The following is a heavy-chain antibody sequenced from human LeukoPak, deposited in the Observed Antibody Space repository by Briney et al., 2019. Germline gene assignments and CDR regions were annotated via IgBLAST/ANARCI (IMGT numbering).Heavy chain of an antibody. Sequence: SETLSLTCTVSGGSISSYYWSWIRQPPGKGLEWIAYIYYSGSTNYNPSLKSRVTISVDTSKNQFSLKLSSVTAADTAVYYCDRGGDGYNYFDYWGQGTLVTVSS. CDR2: IYYSGST. D-gene: IGHD5-24*01. J-gene: IGHJ4*02. V-gene: IGHV4-59*01. CDR3: DRGGDGYNYFDY. CDR1: GGSISSYY.